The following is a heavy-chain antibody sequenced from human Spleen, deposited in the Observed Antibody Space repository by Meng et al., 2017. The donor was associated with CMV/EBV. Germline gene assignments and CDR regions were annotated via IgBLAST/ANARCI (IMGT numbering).Heavy chain of an antibody. CDR2: INWNGDST. V-gene: IGHV3-20*01. CDR1: GFTFSSYT. CDR3: ARGYDFWSGGSYYYYGMDV. J-gene: IGHJ6*02. D-gene: IGHD3-3*01. Sequence: GESLKISCAASGFTFSSYTLNWVRQAPGKGLEWVSGINWNGDSTDYADSVKGRFTISRDNAKNSLYLQMNSLRAEDTALYQCARGYDFWSGGSYYYYGMDVWGQGTTVTVSS.